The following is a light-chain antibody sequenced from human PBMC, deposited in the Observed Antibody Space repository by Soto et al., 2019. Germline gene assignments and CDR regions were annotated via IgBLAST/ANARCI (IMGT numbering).Light chain of an antibody. V-gene: IGKV1D-12*01. CDR1: QGVSNW. CDR3: QQASSFPYT. CDR2: AAS. Sequence: DIQMTQSPSSVSASLGDRVTITCRASQGVSNWVAWYQQKPGKAPNLLIYAASTLHNGVPSRFSGSGSETEFTLTINSLQPEDFATYYCQQASSFPYTFCQGTKLEIK. J-gene: IGKJ2*01.